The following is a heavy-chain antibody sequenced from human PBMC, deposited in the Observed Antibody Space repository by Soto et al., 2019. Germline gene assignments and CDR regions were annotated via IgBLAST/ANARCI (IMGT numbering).Heavy chain of an antibody. CDR2: ISWNSGSI. V-gene: IGHV3-9*01. J-gene: IGHJ4*02. CDR1: GFTFDDYA. Sequence: GGSLRLSCAASGFTFDDYAMHWVRQAPGKGLELVSGISWNSGSIGYADYVKGRFTISRDNAKNSLYLQMNSLRAEDTALYYCSKDYLVVSYDFWSGYFDYWGQGTLVTVSS. CDR3: SKDYLVVSYDFWSGYFDY. D-gene: IGHD3-3*01.